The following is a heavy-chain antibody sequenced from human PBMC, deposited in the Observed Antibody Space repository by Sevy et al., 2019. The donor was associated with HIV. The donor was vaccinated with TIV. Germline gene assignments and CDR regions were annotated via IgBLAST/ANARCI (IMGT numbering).Heavy chain of an antibody. CDR1: GGSISGYY. V-gene: IGHV4-4*07. Sequence: SETLSLICTVSGGSISGYYWSWIRQPAGKGLEWIGRIYSTGRSNYHPSLKRRVTMSVDTYKNKFSLRLSSVTAADTAVYFCAREADGYNYVAEFWGQGTLVTDSS. J-gene: IGHJ4*02. CDR3: AREADGYNYVAEF. CDR2: IYSTGRS. D-gene: IGHD5-12*01.